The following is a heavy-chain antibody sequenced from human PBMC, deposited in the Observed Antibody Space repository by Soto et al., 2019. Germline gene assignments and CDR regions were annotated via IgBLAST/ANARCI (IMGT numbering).Heavy chain of an antibody. D-gene: IGHD1-20*01. CDR1: GVSITSYY. J-gene: IGHJ4*02. CDR3: ACLYNWNGWSDY. V-gene: IGHV4-4*07. CDR2: IYSSGST. Sequence: QVQLQESCPGLVKPSETLSLTCTVSGVSITSYYWGWIRQPAGKGLEWIGRIYSSGSTNYNPSLKSRVTMSIDTSKNQFSLKLSSVTAADTAVYYCACLYNWNGWSDYWGQGTLVTVSS.